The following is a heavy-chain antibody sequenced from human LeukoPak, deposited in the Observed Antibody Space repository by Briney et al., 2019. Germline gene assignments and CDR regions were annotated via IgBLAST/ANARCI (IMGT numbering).Heavy chain of an antibody. J-gene: IGHJ4*02. V-gene: IGHV1-69*04. CDR1: GGTFSSYA. CDR2: IIPILGIA. D-gene: IGHD5-12*01. CDR3: ARVYSGYDFGETDY. Sequence: ASVKVSCKASGGTFSSYAISWVRQAPGQGLEWMGRIIPILGIANYAQKFQGRVTITADKSTSTAYMELSSLRSEDTAVYYCARVYSGYDFGETDYRGQGTLVTVSS.